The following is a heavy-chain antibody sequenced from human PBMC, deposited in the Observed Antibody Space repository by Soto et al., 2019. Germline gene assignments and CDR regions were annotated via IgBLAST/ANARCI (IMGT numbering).Heavy chain of an antibody. J-gene: IGHJ4*02. Sequence: GGSLRLSCAASGFTCSSYWMHWVRQAPGKGLVWVSRINIDGNRINYADSVKGRCTISRDNAKNTLYMQVNSLRDEDTAVYYCVRGDGDHYDGYGYVGRNWGEGILVTVSS. V-gene: IGHV3-74*01. CDR1: GFTCSSYW. CDR3: VRGDGDHYDGYGYVGRN. D-gene: IGHD5-18*01. CDR2: INIDGNRI.